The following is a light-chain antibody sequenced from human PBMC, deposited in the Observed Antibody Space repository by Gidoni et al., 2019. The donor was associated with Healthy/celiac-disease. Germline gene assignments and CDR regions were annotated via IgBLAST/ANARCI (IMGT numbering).Light chain of an antibody. CDR1: QSISSY. J-gene: IGKJ2*01. CDR2: AAS. CDR3: QQSYSTPPYT. V-gene: IGKV1-39*01. Sequence: DIQITQSPSSLSASVEDRVTITCRASQSISSYLNWYQQKPGKAPKLLIYAASSWQSGVPSRFSGSGSGTDFTLTISSLQPEDFATYYCQQSYSTPPYTFGQGTKLEIK.